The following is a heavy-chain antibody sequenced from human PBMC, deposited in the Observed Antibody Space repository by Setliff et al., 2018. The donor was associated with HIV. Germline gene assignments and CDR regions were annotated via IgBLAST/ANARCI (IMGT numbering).Heavy chain of an antibody. CDR2: IRNDASNT. CDR3: AKNQGWHLINY. V-gene: IGHV3-30*02. J-gene: IGHJ4*02. CDR1: GFTFSDYG. Sequence: GGSLRLSCEASGFTFSDYGMHWVRQAPGKGLEWVTFIRNDASNTYYADSVKCRFTISRDSSKNTLYLQMDSLRTEDTAVYYFAKNQGWHLINYWGPGTLVPVSS. D-gene: IGHD3-3*02.